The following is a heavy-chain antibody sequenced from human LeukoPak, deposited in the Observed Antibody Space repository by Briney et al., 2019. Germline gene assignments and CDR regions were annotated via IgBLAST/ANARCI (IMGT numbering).Heavy chain of an antibody. CDR1: GFTFSSYS. J-gene: IGHJ4*02. CDR3: ARDSTYCSSISCYKGLDY. V-gene: IGHV3-48*04. Sequence: GGSLRLSCAASGFTFSSYSMNWVRQAPGKGLEWVSYIGSSSSTIYYADSVKGRFTISRDNAKNSLYLQMNSLRAEDTAVYYCARDSTYCSSISCYKGLDYWGQGTLVTVSS. CDR2: IGSSSSTI. D-gene: IGHD2-2*02.